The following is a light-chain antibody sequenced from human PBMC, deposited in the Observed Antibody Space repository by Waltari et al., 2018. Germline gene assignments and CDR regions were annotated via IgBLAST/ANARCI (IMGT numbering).Light chain of an antibody. V-gene: IGLV4-69*01. CDR3: QTWGTGTVV. CDR1: RGHSNHA. CDR2: VYSDGSH. Sequence: QVVLTQSPSASASLGASVKLTCTLSRGHSNHAITWHPQQPEKGPRYLMTVYSDGSHNKGDGIPDRFSGSSSGAERYLIISSLQSEDEADYYCQTWGTGTVVFGGGTKLTVL. J-gene: IGLJ2*01.